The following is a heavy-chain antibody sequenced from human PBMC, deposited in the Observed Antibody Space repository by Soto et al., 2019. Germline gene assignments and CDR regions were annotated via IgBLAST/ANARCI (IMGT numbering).Heavy chain of an antibody. CDR2: ISDTGAST. Sequence: GGSLRLSCAACGFTFKESAMNWVRQAPGKGLEWVASISDTGASTWYAESVRGRLSISRDNSKNTLYLQMNSLRGEDTAVYYCAKGRGSGFSWCSDNWGHGTLFPACS. CDR1: GFTFKESA. J-gene: IGHJ4*01. D-gene: IGHD6-19*01. CDR3: AKGRGSGFSWCSDN. V-gene: IGHV3-23*01.